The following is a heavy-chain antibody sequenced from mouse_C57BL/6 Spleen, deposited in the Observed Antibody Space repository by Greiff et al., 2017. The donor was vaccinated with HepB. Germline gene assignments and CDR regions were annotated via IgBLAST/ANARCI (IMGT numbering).Heavy chain of an antibody. CDR3: ARNPLDY. CDR2: INPSSGYT. J-gene: IGHJ2*01. V-gene: IGHV1-4*01. Sequence: VKLMESGAELARPGASVKMSCKASGYTFTSYTMHWVKQRPGQGLEWIGYINPSSGYTKYNQKFKDKATLTADKSSSTAYMQLSSLTSEDSAVYYCARNPLDYWGQGTTLTVSS. CDR1: GYTFTSYT.